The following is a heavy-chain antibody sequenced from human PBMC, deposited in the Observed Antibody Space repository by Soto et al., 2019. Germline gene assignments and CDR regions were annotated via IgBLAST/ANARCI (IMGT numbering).Heavy chain of an antibody. CDR1: GFSLTTSGVG. D-gene: IGHD3-16*01. Sequence: QITLKESGPTLVKSTQTLTLTCTFSGFSLTTSGVGVGWIRQPPGKALEWLALIYWDDDKRYSPSLKSKLTITKDTSKNPVVLMMTNINPVDTPTYYCAHSLGEDWFDPWGQGTLVTVSS. V-gene: IGHV2-5*02. CDR3: AHSLGEDWFDP. CDR2: IYWDDDK. J-gene: IGHJ5*02.